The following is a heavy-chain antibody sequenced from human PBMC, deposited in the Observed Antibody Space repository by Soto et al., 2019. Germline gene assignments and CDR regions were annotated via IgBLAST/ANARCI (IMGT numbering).Heavy chain of an antibody. CDR2: IYYSGST. CDR3: ARYNWGAMGAFDI. V-gene: IGHV4-59*01. J-gene: IGHJ3*02. CDR1: GCSISSYY. D-gene: IGHD1-1*01. Sequence: SETLSLTCTVSGCSISSYYWSWIRQPPGKGLEWIGYIYYSGSTNYNPSLKSRVTISVDTSKNQFSLKLSSVTAADTAVYYCARYNWGAMGAFDIWGQGTMVT.